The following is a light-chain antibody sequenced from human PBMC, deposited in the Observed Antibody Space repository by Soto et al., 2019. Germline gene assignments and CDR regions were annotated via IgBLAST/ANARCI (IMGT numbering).Light chain of an antibody. CDR1: QSVTSAN. CDR2: GAS. Sequence: EIVLTQSPVTLSLSPGERATLSCRASQSVTSANFAWYQQKPGQAPRLPIYGASSRSTRIPASLSVSGTGTVATQGISVLGLDDFAVYYCHQYGNSPQAFGQGTKVDIK. CDR3: HQYGNSPQA. V-gene: IGKV3-20*01. J-gene: IGKJ1*01.